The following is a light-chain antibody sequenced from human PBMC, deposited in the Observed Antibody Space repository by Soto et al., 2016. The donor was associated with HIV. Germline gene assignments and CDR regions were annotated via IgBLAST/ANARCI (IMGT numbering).Light chain of an antibody. J-gene: IGLJ2*01. CDR3: QTWDSTTVI. CDR2: QDK. CDR1: KLGDKY. V-gene: IGLV3-1*01. Sequence: SYDLTQPPSVSVSPGQTATITCSGDKLGDKYACWYQQKPGQSPVLVIYQDKKRPTGILERFSGSNSGNTATLTISGTQAADEADYFCQTWDSTTVIFGGGTKLTVL.